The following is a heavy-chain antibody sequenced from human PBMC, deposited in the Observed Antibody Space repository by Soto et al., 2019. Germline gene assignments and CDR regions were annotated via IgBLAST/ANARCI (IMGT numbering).Heavy chain of an antibody. CDR2: MNPNSGNT. V-gene: IGHV1-8*01. J-gene: IGHJ5*02. D-gene: IGHD6-13*01. Sequence: QVQLVQSGAEVKKSGASVKVSCKASGYTFTSYDINWVRQATGQGLEWMGWMNPNSGNTGYAQKFQGRVTMTRNTSISTAYMELSSLRYEETAVYYCARERAAADTGWFDPWGQGTLVTVSS. CDR3: ARERAAADTGWFDP. CDR1: GYTFTSYD.